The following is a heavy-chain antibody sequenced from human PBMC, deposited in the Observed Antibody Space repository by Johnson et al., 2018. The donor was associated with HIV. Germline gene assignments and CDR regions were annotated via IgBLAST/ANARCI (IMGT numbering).Heavy chain of an antibody. CDR3: GREKELSELVGANSNAFDI. CDR2: MTSDGSSTI. D-gene: IGHD1-26*01. J-gene: IGHJ3*02. Sequence: QVQLVESGGGVVQPGRSVRLSCAASGFTFSNAWMSWVRQAPGKGLVWVSRMTSDGSSTIYYEDSVKGRFTISRDNAKNSLYLQMYSLRAEDTAVYYCGREKELSELVGANSNAFDIWGQGTMVTVSS. CDR1: GFTFSNAW. V-gene: IGHV3-11*04.